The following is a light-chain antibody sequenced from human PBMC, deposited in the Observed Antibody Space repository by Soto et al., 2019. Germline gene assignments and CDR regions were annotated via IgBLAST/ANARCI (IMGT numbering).Light chain of an antibody. CDR2: DVG. CDR3: SSYTSSTTLKV. J-gene: IGLJ2*01. Sequence: QSALTQPASVSGSPGQSITISCTGTSSDVGGYNYVSWYQQHPGKAPKLMIYDVGNRPSGVSNRFSGSKSGNTASLTISGLQAEDEADYYCSSYTSSTTLKVFGGGTKVTVL. V-gene: IGLV2-14*01. CDR1: SSDVGGYNY.